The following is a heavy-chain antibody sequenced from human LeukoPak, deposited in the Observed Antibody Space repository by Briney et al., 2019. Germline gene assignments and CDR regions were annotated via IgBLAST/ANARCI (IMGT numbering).Heavy chain of an antibody. CDR1: GGTFSSYA. V-gene: IGHV1-69*01. CDR2: IIPIFGTA. CDR3: ARTYDILPSWFDP. J-gene: IGHJ5*02. Sequence: WASVKVSCKASGGTFSSYAISWVRQAPGQGLEWMGGIIPIFGTANYAQRFQGRVTITADESTSTAYMELSSLRSEDRAVYYCARTYDILPSWFDPWGQGTLVTVSS. D-gene: IGHD3-9*01.